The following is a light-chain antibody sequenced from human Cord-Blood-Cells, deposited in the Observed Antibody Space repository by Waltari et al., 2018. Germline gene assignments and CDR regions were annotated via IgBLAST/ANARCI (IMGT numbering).Light chain of an antibody. CDR3: QQSYSTVT. CDR1: QSISSY. J-gene: IGKJ4*01. Sequence: DIQMTHSPSSLSASVGDRVTITCRASQSISSYLNWYQQKPGKAPKLLIYAASSLQSGVPSRFSGSGSGTDFTLTISSLQPEDFATYYCQQSYSTVTFGGGTKVEIK. V-gene: IGKV1-39*01. CDR2: AAS.